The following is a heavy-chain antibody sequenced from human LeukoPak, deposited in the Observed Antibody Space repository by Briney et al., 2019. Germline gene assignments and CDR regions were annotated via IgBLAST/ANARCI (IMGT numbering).Heavy chain of an antibody. CDR1: GGSFSGYY. CDR3: ASAWDIVVVPAAIRVGY. V-gene: IGHV4-34*01. CDR2: INHSGST. D-gene: IGHD2-2*02. Sequence: TSETLSLTCAVYGGSFSGYYWSWIRQPPGKGLEWIGEINHSGSTNYNPSLKSRVTISVDTSKNQFSLKLSSVTAADTAVYYCASAWDIVVVPAAIRVGYWGQGTLVTVSS. J-gene: IGHJ4*02.